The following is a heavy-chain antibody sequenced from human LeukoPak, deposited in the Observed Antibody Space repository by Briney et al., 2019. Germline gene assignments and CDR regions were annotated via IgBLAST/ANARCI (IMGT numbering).Heavy chain of an antibody. CDR2: IYHSGST. CDR3: ARSPLYYYDSSGYYYGWFDP. J-gene: IGHJ5*02. CDR1: GGSISSGGYS. Sequence: SETLSLTCAVSGGSISSGGYSWSWIRQPPGKGLEWIGYIYHSGSTYYNPSLKSRVTISVDRSKNQFSLKLSSVTAADTAVYYCARSPLYYYDSSGYYYGWFDPWGQGTLVTVSS. D-gene: IGHD3-22*01. V-gene: IGHV4-30-2*01.